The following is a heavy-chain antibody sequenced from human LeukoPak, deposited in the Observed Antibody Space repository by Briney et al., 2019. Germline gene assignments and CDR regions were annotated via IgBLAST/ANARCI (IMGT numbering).Heavy chain of an antibody. Sequence: PSETLSLTCTVSGGSVSTYYWSWIRQPPGKGLEWIGGIYYSGSTYYNPSLRSRVTISVDTSKNQFSLKLSSVTAADTAVYYCARNMGGYQLPDCGGRGTLVTVS. CDR1: GGSVSTYY. CDR2: IYYSGST. J-gene: IGHJ4*02. CDR3: ARNMGGYQLPDC. V-gene: IGHV4-59*05. D-gene: IGHD2-2*01.